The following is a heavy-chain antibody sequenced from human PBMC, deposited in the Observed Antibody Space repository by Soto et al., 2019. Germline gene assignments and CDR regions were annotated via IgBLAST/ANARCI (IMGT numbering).Heavy chain of an antibody. CDR3: TRDLGIALVTNWFDP. Sequence: EVQLVESGGGLVQPGRSLRLSCTASGFTFGDYAMSWVRQAPGKGLEWVGFIRSKAYGGTTEYAASVKGRFTMSREDSKSIAYLQMNSLKTEDTAVYYCTRDLGIALVTNWFDPWGQGTLVTVSS. CDR1: GFTFGDYA. D-gene: IGHD6-19*01. V-gene: IGHV3-49*04. J-gene: IGHJ5*02. CDR2: IRSKAYGGTT.